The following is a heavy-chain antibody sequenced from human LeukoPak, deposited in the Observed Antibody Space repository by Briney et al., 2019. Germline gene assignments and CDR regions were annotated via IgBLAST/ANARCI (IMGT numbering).Heavy chain of an antibody. D-gene: IGHD3-10*01. CDR2: LSGGGDSR. Sequence: PGGSLRLSCAASGFAFSNYAMSWVRQAPGKGLEWVSSLSGGGDSRYYADSVMGGFTISRDNSKNTLYLQMNSLRAEDTAVYYCAKAVRSMVTGGGYFDSWGQGTLVTVSS. V-gene: IGHV3-23*01. CDR1: GFAFSNYA. CDR3: AKAVRSMVTGGGYFDS. J-gene: IGHJ4*02.